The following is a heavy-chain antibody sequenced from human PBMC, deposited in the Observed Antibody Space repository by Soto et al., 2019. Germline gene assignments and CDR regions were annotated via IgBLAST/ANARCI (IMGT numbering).Heavy chain of an antibody. CDR3: ASHYYDSSGYYYFDY. V-gene: IGHV1-46*01. J-gene: IGHJ4*02. Sequence: GASVKVSCKASGYTFTSYYMHWVRQAPGQGLEWMGIINPSGGSTSYAQKFQGRVTMTRDTSTSTVYMELSSLRSEDTAVYYCASHYYDSSGYYYFDYWGQGTLVTVSS. CDR1: GYTFTSYY. D-gene: IGHD3-22*01. CDR2: INPSGGST.